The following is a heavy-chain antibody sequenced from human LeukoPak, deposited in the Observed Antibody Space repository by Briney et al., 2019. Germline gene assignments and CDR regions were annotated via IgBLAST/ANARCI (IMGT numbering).Heavy chain of an antibody. CDR2: IYPGDSDT. V-gene: IGHV5-51*01. CDR3: ARHVGGYSGYDFYGYYMDV. CDR1: GYSFTSYW. D-gene: IGHD5-12*01. Sequence: GESLRISCKGSGYSFTSYWIGWVRQMPGKGLEWMGIIYPGDSDTRYSPSFQGQVTISADKSISTAYLQWSSLKASDTAMYYCARHVGGYSGYDFYGYYMDVWGKGTTVTVSS. J-gene: IGHJ6*03.